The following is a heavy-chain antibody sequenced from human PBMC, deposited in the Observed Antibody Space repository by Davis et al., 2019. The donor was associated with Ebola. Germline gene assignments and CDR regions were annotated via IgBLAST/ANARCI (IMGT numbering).Heavy chain of an antibody. J-gene: IGHJ4*02. CDR2: IINSGTTK. Sequence: GESLKISCAASGFTFSDYHMSWIRQAPGKGLEWVSYIINSGTTKYYADSVKGRFTISRDNTKNSLYLQMNSLRAEDTAVYYCARGGQHFSFFDYWGQGTLVTVSS. V-gene: IGHV3-11*04. CDR1: GFTFSDYH. CDR3: ARGGQHFSFFDY. D-gene: IGHD3-3*02.